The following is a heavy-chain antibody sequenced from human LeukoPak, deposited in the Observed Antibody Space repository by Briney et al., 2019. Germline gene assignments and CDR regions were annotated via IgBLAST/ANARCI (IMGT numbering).Heavy chain of an antibody. CDR2: IYTSGST. J-gene: IGHJ4*02. V-gene: IGHV4-61*02. Sequence: SETLSLTCTVSGGSISSGSYYWSWIRQPAGTGLEWIGRIYTSGSTNYNPSLKSRVAISVDTSKNQFSLKLSSVTAADTAVYYCAGAPILYYDFWSASDYWGQGTLVTVSS. CDR1: GGSISSGSYY. CDR3: AGAPILYYDFWSASDY. D-gene: IGHD3-3*01.